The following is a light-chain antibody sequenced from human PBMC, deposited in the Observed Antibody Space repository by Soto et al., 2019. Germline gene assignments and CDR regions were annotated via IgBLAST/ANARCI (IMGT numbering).Light chain of an antibody. J-gene: IGKJ4*01. CDR3: QHRSSWPIT. CDR1: QSVSSY. V-gene: IGKV3-11*01. CDR2: DAS. Sequence: EIVLTQSPATLSLSPGERATLSCRASQSVSSYLVWYQQKPGQAPRLLIYDASNRATGIPARFSSSGSGTDFTLTISSLEPEDFAVYYCQHRSSWPITFGGGTKVEIK.